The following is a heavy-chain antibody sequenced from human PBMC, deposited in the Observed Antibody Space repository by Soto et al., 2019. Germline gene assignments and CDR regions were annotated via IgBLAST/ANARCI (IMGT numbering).Heavy chain of an antibody. Sequence: QVQLQQRGAGLLKPSETLSLTCAVLGGSFSDYYWTWIRQPPGKGLEWIGEINHSGSTSYNPSLMSRLTLSVDTSTKEFSLNLSSVTATDTAAYHCVRGRAFMSRVAFDIRGQGTMVTVSS. CDR3: VRGRAFMSRVAFDI. D-gene: IGHD1-26*01. CDR1: GGSFSDYY. J-gene: IGHJ3*02. CDR2: INHSGST. V-gene: IGHV4-34*02.